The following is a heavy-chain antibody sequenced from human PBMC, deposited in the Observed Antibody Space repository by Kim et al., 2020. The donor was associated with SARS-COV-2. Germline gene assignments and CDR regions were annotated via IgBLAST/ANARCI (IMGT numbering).Heavy chain of an antibody. V-gene: IGHV3-53*01. CDR3: ARDWGEYYFDY. J-gene: IGHJ4*02. CDR2: IYSGGST. D-gene: IGHD3-16*01. CDR1: GFTVSSNY. Sequence: GGSLRLSSAASGFTVSSNYMSWVRQAPGKGLEWVSVIYSGGSTYYADSVKGRFTISRDNSKNTLYLQMNSLRAEDTAVYYCARDWGEYYFDYWGQGTLVTVSS.